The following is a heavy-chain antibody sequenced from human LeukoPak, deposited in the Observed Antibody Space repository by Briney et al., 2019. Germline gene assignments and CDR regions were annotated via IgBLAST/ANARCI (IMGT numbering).Heavy chain of an antibody. CDR1: RFTFSRNG. Sequence: PGVPLSCTCTASRFTFSRNGMHWVRPAPGKELVWVAVISYDGSNKYYADSVKGRFTISRDNSKNTLYLQMNSLRAEDTAVYYCTKDDRREYYYGSGSYYPLFDYWGQGTLVTVSS. V-gene: IGHV3-30*18. CDR3: TKDDRREYYYGSGSYYPLFDY. D-gene: IGHD3-10*01. CDR2: ISYDGSNK. J-gene: IGHJ4*02.